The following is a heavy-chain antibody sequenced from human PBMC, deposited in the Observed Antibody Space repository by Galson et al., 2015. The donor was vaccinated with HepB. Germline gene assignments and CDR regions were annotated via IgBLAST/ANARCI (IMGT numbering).Heavy chain of an antibody. CDR1: GGTFSSYA. Sequence: SVKVSCKASGGTFSSYAISWVRKAPGQGLEWMGGIIPIFGTANYAQKFQGRVTITADESTSTAYMELSSLRSEDTAVYYCARSGHPQPYWGFGYYYYGMDVWGQGTTVTVSS. V-gene: IGHV1-69*13. D-gene: IGHD7-27*01. CDR2: IIPIFGTA. J-gene: IGHJ6*02. CDR3: ARSGHPQPYWGFGYYYYGMDV.